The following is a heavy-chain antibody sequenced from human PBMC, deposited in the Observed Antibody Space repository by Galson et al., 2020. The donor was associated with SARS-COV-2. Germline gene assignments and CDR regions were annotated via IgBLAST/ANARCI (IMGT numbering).Heavy chain of an antibody. Sequence: ETSETLSLTCTVSGGSISSGGYYWSWIRQHPGKGLEWIGYIYYSGSTYYNPSLKSRVTISVDTSKNQFSLKLSSVTAADTAVYYCARARRGVTVYYFDYWGQGTLVTVSS. CDR3: ARARRGVTVYYFDY. CDR1: GGSISSGGYY. D-gene: IGHD3-16*01. V-gene: IGHV4-30-4*08. CDR2: IYYSGST. J-gene: IGHJ4*02.